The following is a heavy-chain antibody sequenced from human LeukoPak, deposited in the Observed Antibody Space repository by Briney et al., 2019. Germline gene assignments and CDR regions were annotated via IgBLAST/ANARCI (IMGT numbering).Heavy chain of an antibody. J-gene: IGHJ3*02. CDR3: ARGSYCSGGSCYSQGAFDI. V-gene: IGHV3-48*03. D-gene: IGHD2-15*01. Sequence: GGSLRLSCAASGFTFSSYEMNWVRQAPGKGLEWVSYISSSGSTIYYADSVKGRFTISRDNAKNSLYLQMNSLRAEDTAVYYCARGSYCSGGSCYSQGAFDIWGQGTMVTVSS. CDR2: ISSSGSTI. CDR1: GFTFSSYE.